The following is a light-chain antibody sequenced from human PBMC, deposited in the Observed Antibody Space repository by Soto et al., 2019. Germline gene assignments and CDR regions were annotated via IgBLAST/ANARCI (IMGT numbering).Light chain of an antibody. CDR1: QGVTNH. V-gene: IGKV1-17*01. J-gene: IGKJ1*01. CDR2: DVS. Sequence: DIQMTQSPSSLSASVGDRVTITCRASQGVTNHLAWYQQKPGEAPKRLVYDVSSLQSGVPSRFSGSGSGTEFTLTIITLQPEDLATYYYLQYNESPWTIGKGTKVEIK. CDR3: LQYNESPWT.